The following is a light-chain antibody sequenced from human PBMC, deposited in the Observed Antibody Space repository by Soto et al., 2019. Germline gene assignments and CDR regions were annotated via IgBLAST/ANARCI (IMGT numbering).Light chain of an antibody. J-gene: IGKJ4*01. Sequence: ELVMTQSPATLSVSPGERAILYCRTSQSVGSNLAWYQQKPGQAPRLLIYDASNRATGIPARFSGSGSGTDFTLTISSLEPEDFAVYYCQQRSNWLTFGGGTKVDIK. CDR3: QQRSNWLT. CDR1: QSVGSN. V-gene: IGKV3-11*01. CDR2: DAS.